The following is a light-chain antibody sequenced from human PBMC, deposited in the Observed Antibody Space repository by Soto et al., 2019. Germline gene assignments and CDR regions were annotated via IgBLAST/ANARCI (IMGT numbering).Light chain of an antibody. V-gene: IGKV1-5*01. CDR1: QSIGSW. CDR2: DAS. Sequence: DVQMTQSTSTLSASVGDRVTITCRASQSIGSWLAWYQQKPGKAPNLLIYDASSLESGVPSRFSGSGSGTEFTLTISSLQPDDFATYYCQQYNSYSAFGQGTKVDVK. J-gene: IGKJ1*01. CDR3: QQYNSYSA.